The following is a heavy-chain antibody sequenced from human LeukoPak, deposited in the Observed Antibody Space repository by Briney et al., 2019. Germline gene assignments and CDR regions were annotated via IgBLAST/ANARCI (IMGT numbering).Heavy chain of an antibody. J-gene: IGHJ5*01. D-gene: IGHD2-15*01. V-gene: IGHV1-8*01. CDR3: ASWWVGRSWFLFAS. CDR1: GYTFTSYD. CDR2: MNPNSGNT. Sequence: ASVKVSCKASGYTFTSYDINWVRQATGQGLEWMGWMNPNSGNTGYAQKIQGRVTMTRNTSISTAYMELSSLRSEDTAGYYCASWWVGRSWFLFASWGQEPWSPSPQ.